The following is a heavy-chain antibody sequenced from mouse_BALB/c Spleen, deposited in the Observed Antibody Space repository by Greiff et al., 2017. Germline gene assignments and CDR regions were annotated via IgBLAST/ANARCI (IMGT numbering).Heavy chain of an antibody. CDR2: ISSGGSYT. CDR1: GFTFSSYA. V-gene: IGHV5-9-4*01. Sequence: EVKLMESGGGLVKPGGSLKLSCAASGFTFSSYAMSWVRQSPEKRLEWVAEISSGGSYTYYPDTVTGRFTISRDNAKNTLYLEMSSLRSEDTAMYYCARGGGNYDYYAMDYWGQGTSVTVSS. J-gene: IGHJ4*01. CDR3: ARGGGNYDYYAMDY. D-gene: IGHD2-1*01.